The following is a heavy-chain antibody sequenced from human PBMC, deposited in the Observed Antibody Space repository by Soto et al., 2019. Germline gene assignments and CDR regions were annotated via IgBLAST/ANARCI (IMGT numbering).Heavy chain of an antibody. CDR3: ARDYYDILTANVVYFDY. CDR1: GTSFSTYY. D-gene: IGHD3-9*01. V-gene: IGHV4-34*01. CDR2: INDSGNI. J-gene: IGHJ4*02. Sequence: PSETLSLTCAVYGTSFSTYYWSWIRQPPGKGLEWIGEINDSGNINYNAALKSRDNISIDTSRKQLSLKQSTVTAAYTAVYYCARDYYDILTANVVYFDYWGQGTPVTVSS.